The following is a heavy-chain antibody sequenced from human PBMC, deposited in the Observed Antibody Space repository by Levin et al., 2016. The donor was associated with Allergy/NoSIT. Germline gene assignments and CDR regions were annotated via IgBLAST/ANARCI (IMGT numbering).Heavy chain of an antibody. D-gene: IGHD3-10*01. CDR1: GDSINNYF. J-gene: IGHJ4*02. V-gene: IGHV4-59*01. CDR3: ARHYGSGTYPLDY. CDR2: IRYSGST. Sequence: SETLSLTCTVSGDSINNYFWSWIRQPPGKGLEWIAYIRYSGSTNYNPSLKSRVTISVDTSKNQISLKLSSVTAADTAVYYCARHYGSGTYPLDYWGQGTLVTVSS.